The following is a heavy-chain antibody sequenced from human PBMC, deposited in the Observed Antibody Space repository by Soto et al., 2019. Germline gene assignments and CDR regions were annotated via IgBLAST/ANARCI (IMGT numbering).Heavy chain of an antibody. J-gene: IGHJ6*02. V-gene: IGHV3-33*01. CDR3: ARDRGYCSSTSCYTDYYYDMDV. Sequence: PGGSLRLSCAASGFTFSGYGMYWVRQAPGKGLEWVALIWYDGSHKDYLDSVKGRFTISRDNSKNTLYLQMNSLRAEDTAVYYCARDRGYCSSTSCYTDYYYDMDVWGQGTTVTVSS. D-gene: IGHD2-2*02. CDR2: IWYDGSHK. CDR1: GFTFSGYG.